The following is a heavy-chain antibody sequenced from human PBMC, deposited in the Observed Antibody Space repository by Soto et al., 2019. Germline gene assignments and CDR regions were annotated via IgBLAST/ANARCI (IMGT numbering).Heavy chain of an antibody. CDR1: GFPFGDYA. Sequence: GGSLSLSCPASGFPFGDYAMSWFRQAPGKGLEWVGFIRSKAYGGTTEYAASVKGRFTVSRDDSKSIAYLQMNSLKTEDTAVYYCTRGAFSGSYYDLFDYWGQGTLVTVSS. CDR3: TRGAFSGSYYDLFDY. J-gene: IGHJ4*02. V-gene: IGHV3-49*03. CDR2: IRSKAYGGTT. D-gene: IGHD1-26*01.